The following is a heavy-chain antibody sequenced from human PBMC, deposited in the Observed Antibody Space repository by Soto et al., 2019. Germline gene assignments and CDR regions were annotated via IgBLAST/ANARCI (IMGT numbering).Heavy chain of an antibody. Sequence: QVQLVQSGAEVKKPGSSVKVSCKASGGTFSSYAISWVRQAPGQGLEWMGGIIPIFGTANYAQKFQGRVTITADESTSTAYMELSSLRSEDTAVYYCARTGYCSGGSCQGGGFDPWGQGTLVTVSS. CDR1: GGTFSSYA. CDR3: ARTGYCSGGSCQGGGFDP. D-gene: IGHD2-15*01. J-gene: IGHJ5*02. V-gene: IGHV1-69*01. CDR2: IIPIFGTA.